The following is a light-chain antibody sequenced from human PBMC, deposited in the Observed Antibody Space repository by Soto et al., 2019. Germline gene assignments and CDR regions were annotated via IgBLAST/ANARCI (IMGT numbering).Light chain of an antibody. CDR3: QSYDSSLSAHYV. Sequence: SLLTQPPSVSRAPGQMVTISCHGSSSNIGATYDVQWYQQLPGTAPKLLIYGNSNRPSGVPDRFSGSKSGTSASLAITGLQADDEADYYCQSYDSSLSAHYVFGTGTKVTVL. CDR2: GNS. CDR1: SSNIGATYD. V-gene: IGLV1-40*01. J-gene: IGLJ1*01.